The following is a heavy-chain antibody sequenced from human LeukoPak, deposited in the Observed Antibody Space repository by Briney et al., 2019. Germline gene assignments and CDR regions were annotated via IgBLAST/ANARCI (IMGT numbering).Heavy chain of an antibody. CDR2: IYYSGST. CDR1: GGSISSSRDY. D-gene: IGHD2-15*01. J-gene: IGHJ5*02. CDR3: ANLLSPGSFDP. V-gene: IGHV4-39*01. Sequence: SETLSLTCTVSGGSISSSRDYGAWIRQPPGKGLEWIANIYYSGSTYYSPSRKSRVTISVDTSKNQFSLKLSSVTAADTAVYYCANLLSPGSFDPWGQGSLVTVSS.